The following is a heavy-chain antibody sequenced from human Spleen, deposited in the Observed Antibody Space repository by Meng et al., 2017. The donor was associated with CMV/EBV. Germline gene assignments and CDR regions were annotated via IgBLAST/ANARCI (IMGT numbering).Heavy chain of an antibody. V-gene: IGHV4-59*02. Sequence: SETLSLTCSVSGDSVSSYYWTWIRQPPGKGLEWIGYIFYSGSTNYNPSLKSRVTMSVDTSKNQLSLKLTSVTAADTAMYYCATSRATYYYYAMDVWGQGTTVTVSS. CDR2: IFYSGST. CDR3: ATSRATYYYYAMDV. D-gene: IGHD1-26*01. J-gene: IGHJ6*02. CDR1: GDSVSSYY.